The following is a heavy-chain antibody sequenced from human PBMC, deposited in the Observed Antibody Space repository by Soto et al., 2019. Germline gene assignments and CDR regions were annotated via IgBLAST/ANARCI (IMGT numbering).Heavy chain of an antibody. CDR3: ARGSAAKRYFDL. Sequence: QVQLQESGPGLVKPSQTLSLMCTVSGAPISGGDYYWGWIRQPPGKGLEWIGYIFPRGATNYNSSLGSRTTMSGETSKSHFSLKLTSVTAADTAVYFCARGSAAKRYFDLWGRGTLVTVSS. CDR2: IFPRGAT. J-gene: IGHJ2*01. D-gene: IGHD5-18*01. CDR1: GAPISGGDYY. V-gene: IGHV4-30-4*01.